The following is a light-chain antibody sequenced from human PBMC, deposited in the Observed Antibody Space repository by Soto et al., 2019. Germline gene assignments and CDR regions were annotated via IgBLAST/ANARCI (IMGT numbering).Light chain of an antibody. CDR2: GAS. J-gene: IGKJ2*01. CDR3: QQYGSSLGT. V-gene: IGKV3-20*01. Sequence: EIVLTQSPGTLSLSPGERATLSCRASQSVSSSYLAWYQQKPGQAHRLLIYGASSRATGIPDRFSGSGSGTDFTLTISRLEPEDFAVYYCQQYGSSLGTFGQGTKLEIK. CDR1: QSVSSSY.